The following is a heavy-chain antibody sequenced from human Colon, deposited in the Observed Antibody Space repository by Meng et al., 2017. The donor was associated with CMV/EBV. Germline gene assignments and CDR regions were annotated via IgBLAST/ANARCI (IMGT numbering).Heavy chain of an antibody. CDR1: GFTFSSYT. CDR2: ISISATKI. J-gene: IGHJ4*02. D-gene: IGHD1-26*01. CDR3: ARDKGILGGTFDY. V-gene: IGHV3-21*01. Sequence: GESLKISCATSGFTFSSYTMHWVRQAPGKGLEWVSSISISATKIYYADSVRGRFTVSRDDANDSLYLQLNSLRAEDTALYYCARDKGILGGTFDYWGQGTLVTVSS.